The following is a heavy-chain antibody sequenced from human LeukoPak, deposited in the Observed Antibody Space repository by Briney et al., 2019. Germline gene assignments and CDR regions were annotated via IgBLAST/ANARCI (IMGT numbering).Heavy chain of an antibody. D-gene: IGHD6-13*01. CDR1: GDSISIHY. Sequence: SETLSLTCSVSGDSISIHYWSWIGQPPGKGREWIGYIDHTGSTNYNPSLNSRVTISRDTSKNHFSLELSSVTAADTPVYFCARGRVSSSSWSSTYYYYFYMDVWGKGTTVTVSS. V-gene: IGHV4-59*11. CDR3: ARGRVSSSSWSSTYYYYFYMDV. CDR2: IDHTGST. J-gene: IGHJ6*03.